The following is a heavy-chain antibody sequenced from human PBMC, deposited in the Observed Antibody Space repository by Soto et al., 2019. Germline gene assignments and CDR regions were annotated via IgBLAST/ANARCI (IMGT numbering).Heavy chain of an antibody. CDR2: ISAYNGNT. D-gene: IGHD6-25*01. J-gene: IGHJ3*02. Sequence: ASVKVSCKASGYTFTSYGISWVRQAPGQGLEWMGWISAYNGNTNYAQKLQGRVTMTTDTSTSTAYMELRSLRSDDTAVYYCASVGRIPANDAFDIWGQGTMVTVSS. CDR1: GYTFTSYG. V-gene: IGHV1-18*01. CDR3: ASVGRIPANDAFDI.